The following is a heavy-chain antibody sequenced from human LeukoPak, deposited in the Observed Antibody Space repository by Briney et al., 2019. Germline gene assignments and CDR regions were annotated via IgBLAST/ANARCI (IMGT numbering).Heavy chain of an antibody. V-gene: IGHV1-18*01. Sequence: GASVTVSCKASGYTFTSYGISWVRQAPGQGLEWMGWISHYSGNTIYAQKFQDRVTMTTDTSTSTALMELRNLRSDDTAVYYCVRDRFGEFLYWGQGTLVTVSS. CDR1: GYTFTSYG. D-gene: IGHD3-10*01. J-gene: IGHJ4*02. CDR2: ISHYSGNT. CDR3: VRDRFGEFLY.